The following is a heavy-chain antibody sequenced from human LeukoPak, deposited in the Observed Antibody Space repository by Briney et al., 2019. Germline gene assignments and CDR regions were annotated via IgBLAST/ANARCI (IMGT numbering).Heavy chain of an antibody. Sequence: GGSLRLSCAASGITFSTYDMYWVRQAPGKGLEWVAVISHDGNNKYYADSVKGRFTISRDNSKNTLYLQMNSLRAEDTAVYYCANAGRDSSSTISCGMDAWGQGTTVTVSS. D-gene: IGHD6-13*01. V-gene: IGHV3-30*18. CDR3: ANAGRDSSSTISCGMDA. CDR1: GITFSTYD. J-gene: IGHJ6*02. CDR2: ISHDGNNK.